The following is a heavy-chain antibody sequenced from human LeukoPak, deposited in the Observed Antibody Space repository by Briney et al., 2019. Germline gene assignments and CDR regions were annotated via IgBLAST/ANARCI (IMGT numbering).Heavy chain of an antibody. V-gene: IGHV1-2*02. Sequence: GASVKVSCKASGYTFTAYYVHWVRQAPGQGLEWMGWIHPNSGGTKYALNFQGRVTMTRDTSISTAYMELSSLRSDDTAVYYCARGDIYWDYWGQGTQVTVSS. CDR1: GYTFTAYY. CDR3: ARGDIYWDY. CDR2: IHPNSGGT. D-gene: IGHD2-15*01. J-gene: IGHJ4*02.